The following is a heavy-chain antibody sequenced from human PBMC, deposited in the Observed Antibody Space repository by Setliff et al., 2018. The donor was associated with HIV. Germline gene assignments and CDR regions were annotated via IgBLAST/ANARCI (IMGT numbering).Heavy chain of an antibody. Sequence: PSETLSLTCAVYNGSFSGYHWTWIRQPPGKGLEWIGEINHSGSTNYSPSLKSRVTISVDASRNQFSLRLSSVTAADTAVYYCAAWGPRYSYAPYFFDSWGQGTLVTAPQ. CDR3: AAWGPRYSYAPYFFDS. CDR2: INHSGST. J-gene: IGHJ4*02. V-gene: IGHV4-34*01. D-gene: IGHD5-18*01. CDR1: NGSFSGYH.